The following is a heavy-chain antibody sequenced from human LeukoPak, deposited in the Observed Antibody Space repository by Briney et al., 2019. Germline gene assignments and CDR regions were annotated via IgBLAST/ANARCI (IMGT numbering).Heavy chain of an antibody. Sequence: SGTLSLTCTVSGGSISKHYWNWIRQAAGKGPEWIGRIYSSGSTNYNPSLKSRVIMSLDTSKNQFSLKLTSVTAADTAVYYCARGTYDFDYWGQGTLVTVSS. V-gene: IGHV4-4*07. D-gene: IGHD2-8*01. CDR3: ARGTYDFDY. CDR1: GGSISKHY. J-gene: IGHJ4*02. CDR2: IYSSGST.